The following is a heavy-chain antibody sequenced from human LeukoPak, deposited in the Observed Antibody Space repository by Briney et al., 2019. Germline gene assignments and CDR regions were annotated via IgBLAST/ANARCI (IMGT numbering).Heavy chain of an antibody. CDR3: SSLYYYDSSGYTIFDY. D-gene: IGHD3-22*01. V-gene: IGHV3-23*01. CDR2: ISGSGGST. CDR1: GFTFSSYA. J-gene: IGHJ4*02. Sequence: PGGSLRLSCAASGFTFSSYAMSWVHQAPGKGLEWVSAISGSGGSTYYADSVKGRFTISRDNSKNTLYLQMNSLRAEDTAVYYCSSLYYYDSSGYTIFDYWGQGTLVTVSS.